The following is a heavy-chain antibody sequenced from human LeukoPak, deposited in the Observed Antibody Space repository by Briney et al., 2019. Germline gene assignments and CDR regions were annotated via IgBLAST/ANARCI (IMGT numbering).Heavy chain of an antibody. CDR3: ARDPLGVVVPAAIRGPDY. Sequence: ASVKVSCKASGYTFTGYYMHWVRQAPGQGLGWMGWINPNSGGTNYAQKFQGRVTMTRDTSISTAYMELSRLRSDDTAVYYCARDPLGVVVPAAIRGPDYWGQGTLVTVSS. CDR1: GYTFTGYY. D-gene: IGHD2-2*02. V-gene: IGHV1-2*02. J-gene: IGHJ4*02. CDR2: INPNSGGT.